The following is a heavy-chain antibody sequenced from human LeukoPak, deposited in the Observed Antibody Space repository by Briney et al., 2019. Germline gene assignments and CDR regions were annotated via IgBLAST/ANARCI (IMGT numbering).Heavy chain of an antibody. V-gene: IGHV3-74*01. D-gene: IGHD1-1*01. CDR1: GFTFSSYS. CDR2: IDTDGSST. Sequence: GGSLRLSCAASGFTFSSYSMNWVRLPPGKGLVWVSRIDTDGSSTAYADSVKGRFTISRDNAKNTLYLQMYSLRAEDTAIYYCTRGGTTFDYWGQGTLVTVSS. CDR3: TRGGTTFDY. J-gene: IGHJ4*02.